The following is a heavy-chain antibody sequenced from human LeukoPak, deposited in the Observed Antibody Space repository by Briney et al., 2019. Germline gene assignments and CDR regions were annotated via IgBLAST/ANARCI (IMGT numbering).Heavy chain of an antibody. CDR2: IYYSGST. CDR3: ARLVVSAMVNWFDP. CDR1: GGSISSSSYY. Sequence: SETLSLTCSVSGGSISSSSYYWGWIRQPPGKGLRWIGNIYYSGSTYYNPSLKSQVTISVDTSKNQFSLKLSSVTAADTAVYYCARLVVSAMVNWFDPWGQGTLVTVSS. D-gene: IGHD2-21*02. V-gene: IGHV4-39*01. J-gene: IGHJ5*02.